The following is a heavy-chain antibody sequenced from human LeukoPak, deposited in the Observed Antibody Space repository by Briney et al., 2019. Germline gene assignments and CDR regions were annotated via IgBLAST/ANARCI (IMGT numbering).Heavy chain of an antibody. CDR3: AKDLGVGIAADYYMDV. V-gene: IGHV3-23*01. CDR2: ISGSGGST. J-gene: IGHJ6*03. Sequence: GGSLRLSCAASGFTFSSYAMSWVRQAPGKGLEWVSAISGSGGSTYYADSVKGRFTISRDNSKNTLYLQMNSLRAEDTAVYYCAKDLGVGIAADYYMDVWGKGTTVTVSS. CDR1: GFTFSSYA. D-gene: IGHD6-13*01.